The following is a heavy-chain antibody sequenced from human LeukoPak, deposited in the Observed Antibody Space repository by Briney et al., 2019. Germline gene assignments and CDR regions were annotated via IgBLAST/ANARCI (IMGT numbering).Heavy chain of an antibody. Sequence: SVKVSCKASGGTFSSYAISWVRQAPGQGLEWMGGIIPIFGTANYAQKFQGRVTITTDESTSTAYMELSSLRSEDTAVYYCARGGGASRYSYGHRMDYWGQGTLVTVSS. D-gene: IGHD5-18*01. CDR3: ARGGGASRYSYGHRMDY. V-gene: IGHV1-69*05. CDR2: IIPIFGTA. J-gene: IGHJ4*02. CDR1: GGTFSSYA.